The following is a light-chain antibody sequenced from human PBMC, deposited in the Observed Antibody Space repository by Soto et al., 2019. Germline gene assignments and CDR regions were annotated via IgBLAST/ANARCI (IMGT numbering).Light chain of an antibody. CDR2: SAA. Sequence: DIQMTQSPSSLSASVGGGVTITCRASQTIHTFLNWYQHKPGKAPKLLIHSAASLQSGVPSRFSGSGSGTDFTLTISSLQPEDFATYYCQQSARVPRTFGQGTKREI. CDR3: QQSARVPRT. V-gene: IGKV1-39*01. J-gene: IGKJ2*01. CDR1: QTIHTF.